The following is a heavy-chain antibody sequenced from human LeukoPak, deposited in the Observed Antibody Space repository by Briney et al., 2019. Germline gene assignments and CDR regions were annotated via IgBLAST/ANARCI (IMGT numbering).Heavy chain of an antibody. V-gene: IGHV3-30*03. Sequence: HPGGSLRLSCVASGFTFSSYGIHWVRQAPGKVLEWVAVISYDGSQKYYADSVKGRFTISRDDSKNTLFLQMNSLRAEDTAIYYCVEAYSNSWHNFQHWGQGTLVTVSS. CDR1: GFTFSSYG. D-gene: IGHD6-13*01. J-gene: IGHJ1*01. CDR3: VEAYSNSWHNFQH. CDR2: ISYDGSQK.